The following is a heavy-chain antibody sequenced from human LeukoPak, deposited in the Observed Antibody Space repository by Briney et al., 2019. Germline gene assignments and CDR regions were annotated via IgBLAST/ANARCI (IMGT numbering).Heavy chain of an antibody. J-gene: IGHJ4*02. D-gene: IGHD5-18*01. CDR2: IDPSDSYT. CDR3: VRSRGYSYGYSYYFDY. CDR1: GYSFTSYW. Sequence: GESLRISCKGSGYSFTSYWISWVRQMPGKGLEWMGRIDPSDSYTNYSPSFQGHVTISADKSLSTAYLQWSSLKASDTAVYYCVRSRGYSYGYSYYFDYWGQGTLVTVSS. V-gene: IGHV5-10-1*01.